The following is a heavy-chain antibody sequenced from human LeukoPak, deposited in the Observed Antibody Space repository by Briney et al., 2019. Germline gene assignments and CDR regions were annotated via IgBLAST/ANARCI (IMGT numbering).Heavy chain of an antibody. V-gene: IGHV3-30*02. CDR2: IWYGGSNK. D-gene: IGHD6-13*01. Sequence: PGGSLRLSCAASGFTFSSYGMHWVRQAPGKGLEWVAVIWYGGSNKYYADSVKGRFTISRDNSKNTLYLQMNSLRAEDTAVYYCAKDSGYSSSWHLDYWGQGTLVTVSS. CDR1: GFTFSSYG. CDR3: AKDSGYSSSWHLDY. J-gene: IGHJ4*02.